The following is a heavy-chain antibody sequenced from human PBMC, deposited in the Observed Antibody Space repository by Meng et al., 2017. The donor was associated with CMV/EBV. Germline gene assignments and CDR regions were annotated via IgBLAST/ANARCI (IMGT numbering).Heavy chain of an antibody. D-gene: IGHD2-2*01. J-gene: IGHJ6*02. CDR3: ARVGSAYCSSTSCEFGVRYYYGMDV. CDR2: IIPIFGTA. Sequence: KVSCKASGGTFSSYAISWVRQAPGQGLEWMGGIIPIFGTANYAQKFQGRVTITTDESTSTAYMELSSLRSEDTAVYYCARVGSAYCSSTSCEFGVRYYYGMDVWGQGTTVTVSS. CDR1: GGTFSSYA. V-gene: IGHV1-69*05.